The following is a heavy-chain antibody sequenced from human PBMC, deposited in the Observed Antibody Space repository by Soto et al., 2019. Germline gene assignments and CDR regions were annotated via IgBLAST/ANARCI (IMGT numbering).Heavy chain of an antibody. V-gene: IGHV3-66*01. J-gene: IGHJ5*02. CDR1: GFTVSSNY. Sequence: EVQLVESGGGLVQPGGSLRLSCAASGFTVSSNYMSWVRHAPGKGLEWVSLIYSAGNTYYADSVRGRFTISRDNSKNTLYLQMNSLRAEDTAVYYCARAMSEEVLRLPSWFDPWGRGTLVTVSS. CDR2: IYSAGNT. CDR3: ARAMSEEVLRLPSWFDP. D-gene: IGHD3-3*01.